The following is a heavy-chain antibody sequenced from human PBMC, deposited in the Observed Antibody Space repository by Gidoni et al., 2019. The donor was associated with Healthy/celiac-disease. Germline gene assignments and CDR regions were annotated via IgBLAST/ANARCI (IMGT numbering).Heavy chain of an antibody. V-gene: IGHV3-15*01. CDR1: GFTFSNAG. CDR3: TTTSGGY. CDR2: IKRNTDCGTT. D-gene: IGHD3-10*01. J-gene: IGHJ4*02. Sequence: EVQLVESGGGLGKPGGSIRLSGAAYGFTFSNAGMRWVRKSPGKGLVWVGRIKRNTDCGTTDYAAPGKVRFTISRHASKHTLYLQLNSLKPADSALYYFTTTSGGYWGQGTLVTVSS.